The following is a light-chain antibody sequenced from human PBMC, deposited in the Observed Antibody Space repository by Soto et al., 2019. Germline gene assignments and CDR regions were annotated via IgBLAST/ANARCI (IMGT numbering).Light chain of an antibody. CDR3: QQSYSGPPT. CDR2: AAS. J-gene: IGKJ1*01. CDR1: QTTSIY. Sequence: DVQLTQSPSSLSASLGDGVTITCRASQTTSIYLNWYQQRPGKAPNLLIYAASNLQSGVPSRFSGSGSGTDFTLTISSLQPEDFGTYYCQQSYSGPPTFGQGTKVEMK. V-gene: IGKV1-39*01.